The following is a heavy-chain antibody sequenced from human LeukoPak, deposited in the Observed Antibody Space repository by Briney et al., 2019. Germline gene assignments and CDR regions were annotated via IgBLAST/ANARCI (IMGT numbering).Heavy chain of an antibody. J-gene: IGHJ3*02. D-gene: IGHD2-2*01. CDR3: ARDRLGYCSRTSCYGYTFDI. CDR1: GFTFSSYS. V-gene: IGHV3-21*01. Sequence: GGSLRLSCAASGFTFSSYSMNWVRQAPGKGLEWVSSISRTGSYIYYADLVKGRFTVSRDNSKNTVYLQMNSLRAEDTAVYYCARDRLGYCSRTSCYGYTFDIWGQGTMVTLST. CDR2: ISRTGSYI.